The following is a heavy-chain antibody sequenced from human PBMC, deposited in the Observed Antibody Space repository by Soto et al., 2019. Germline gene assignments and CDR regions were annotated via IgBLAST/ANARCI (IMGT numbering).Heavy chain of an antibody. CDR2: IYYSGST. V-gene: IGHV4-30-4*01. J-gene: IGHJ6*02. D-gene: IGHD3-22*01. Sequence: SETLSLTCTVSGGSISSGDYYWSWICQPPGKGLEWIGYIYYSGSTYYNPSLKSRVTISVDTSKNQFSLKLSSVTAADTAVYYCARHNYDSSGTAVDVWGQGTTVTVSS. CDR3: ARHNYDSSGTAVDV. CDR1: GGSISSGDYY.